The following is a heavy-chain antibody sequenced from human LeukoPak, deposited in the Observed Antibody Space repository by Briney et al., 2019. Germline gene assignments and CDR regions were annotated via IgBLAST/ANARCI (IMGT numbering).Heavy chain of an antibody. CDR2: IYNSGYT. CDR3: ARDRGYIGPPDQWNWFDP. J-gene: IGHJ5*02. V-gene: IGHV4-61*02. CDR1: GDSIRRGSYY. D-gene: IGHD5-12*01. Sequence: SETLSLTCTVSGDSIRRGSYYWSLIRQPAEEGLGWIGLIYNSGYTHYNPSLQSRVTLSLDMSKNEFSLTLTSVTAADTAVYFCARDRGYIGPPDQWNWFDPWGRGILVTVSS.